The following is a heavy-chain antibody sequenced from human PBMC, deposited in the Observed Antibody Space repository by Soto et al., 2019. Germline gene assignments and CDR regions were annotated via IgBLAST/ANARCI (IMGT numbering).Heavy chain of an antibody. CDR3: AKYGDDIVVVPGAHFEY. D-gene: IGHD2-2*01. CDR2: ISGSGGST. Sequence: VHLSESGGGLVQPGGSLRLSCVASGFRFSSFAMTWVRQAPGKGPEWLSAISGSGGSTYYADSVKGRFSISRDNSKNTLLLQMNSLRAEDTAVYFCAKYGDDIVVVPGAHFEYWGQGALVSVSS. CDR1: GFRFSSFA. V-gene: IGHV3-23*01. J-gene: IGHJ4*02.